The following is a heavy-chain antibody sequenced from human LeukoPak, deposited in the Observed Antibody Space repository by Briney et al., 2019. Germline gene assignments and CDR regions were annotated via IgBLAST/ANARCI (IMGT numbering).Heavy chain of an antibody. CDR2: ISAYNGNT. Sequence: GASVKVSCEASGYTFTSYGISWVRQASGQGLEWMGRISAYNGNTNYAQKLQGRVTMTTDTSTSTAYMELRSLRSDDTAVYYCARDLGYSYGTELDYWGQGTLVTISS. V-gene: IGHV1-18*01. CDR3: ARDLGYSYGTELDY. D-gene: IGHD5-18*01. CDR1: GYTFTSYG. J-gene: IGHJ4*02.